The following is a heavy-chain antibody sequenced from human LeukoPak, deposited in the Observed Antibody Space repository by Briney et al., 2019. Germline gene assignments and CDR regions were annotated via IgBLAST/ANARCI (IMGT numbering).Heavy chain of an antibody. D-gene: IGHD1-7*01. CDR2: ISSNGGST. CDR1: GFTFSSYA. J-gene: IGHJ6*02. CDR3: ARDEPSPYNWNSSGYYGMDV. V-gene: IGHV3-64*01. Sequence: PGGSLRLSCAASGFTFSSYAMHWVRQAPGKGLEYVSAISSNGGSTYYANSVKGRFTISRDNSKNTLYLQMNSLRAEDTAVYYCARDEPSPYNWNSSGYYGMDVWGQGTTVTVSS.